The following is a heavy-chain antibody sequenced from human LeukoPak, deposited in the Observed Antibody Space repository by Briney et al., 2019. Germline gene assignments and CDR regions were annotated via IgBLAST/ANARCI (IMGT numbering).Heavy chain of an antibody. CDR2: IIPIFGTA. D-gene: IGHD4-17*01. CDR3: ARRADYGDYVYYFDY. Sequence: AASVKVSCKASGGTFSSYAISWVRQAPGQGLEWMGGIIPIFGTANYAQKFQGRVTITADESTSTAYMELSSLRSEDTAVYYCARRADYGDYVYYFDYWGQGTLVTVSS. V-gene: IGHV1-69*13. J-gene: IGHJ4*02. CDR1: GGTFSSYA.